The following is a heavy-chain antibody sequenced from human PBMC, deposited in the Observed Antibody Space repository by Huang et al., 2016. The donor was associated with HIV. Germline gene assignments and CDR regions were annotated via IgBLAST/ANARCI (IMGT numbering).Heavy chain of an antibody. J-gene: IGHJ3*02. CDR1: GYLFTAYW. V-gene: IGHV5-51*03. CDR2: IYPNDFDA. CDR3: ARALVTDDAFDI. Sequence: EAQLVQSGAEVKKPGESLKISCKGSGYLFTAYWIAWVRQMPGKGLEWIGIIYPNDFDARYSPSFQGQVTISVDKSISTAYLQWSSLKASDTAMYHCARALVTDDAFDIWGQGTMVTVSS. D-gene: IGHD2-21*02.